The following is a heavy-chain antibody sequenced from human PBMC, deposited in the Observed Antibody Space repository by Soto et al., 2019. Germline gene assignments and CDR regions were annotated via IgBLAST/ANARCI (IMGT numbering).Heavy chain of an antibody. V-gene: IGHV3-48*02. CDR1: GFTFTSYS. CDR3: AREMGACSDSSCYPGPYDS. Sequence: VGSLRLSCAASGFTFTSYSMNWVRQAPGQGLSWVSYITSKSTTIKYADSVKGRFTVSRDNAKNSLYLQLNSLRDEDTAVYYCAREMGACSDSSCYPGPYDSWGQGTLVTVSS. J-gene: IGHJ5*02. D-gene: IGHD3-16*01. CDR2: ITSKSTTI.